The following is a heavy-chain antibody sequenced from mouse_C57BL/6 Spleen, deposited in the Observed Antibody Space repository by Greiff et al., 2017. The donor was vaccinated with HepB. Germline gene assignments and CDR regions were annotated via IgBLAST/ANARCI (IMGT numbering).Heavy chain of an antibody. D-gene: IGHD2-4*01. CDR2: INPSHGGT. CDR1: GYTFPRYW. Sequence: VPLHHPCTALFHPLSSVQLSFQASGYTFPRYWMHWVRQRPGQGLEWIGNINPSHGGTNYNEKFKSKATLTVDKSSSTAYMQRSSLTSEDSAVYYWARSLYDYDLYFDYWGQGTTLTVSS. J-gene: IGHJ2*01. CDR3: ARSLYDYDLYFDY. V-gene: IGHV1-53*01.